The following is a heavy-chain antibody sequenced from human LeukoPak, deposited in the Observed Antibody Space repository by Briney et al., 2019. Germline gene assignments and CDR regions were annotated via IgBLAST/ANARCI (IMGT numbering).Heavy chain of an antibody. CDR2: INQGGSDK. D-gene: IGHD1-14*01. CDR3: TRDRSRAEDD. V-gene: IGHV3-7*01. J-gene: IGHJ4*02. CDR1: GFTFSGHW. Sequence: PGGSLRLSCAASGFTFSGHWMSWVRQAPGKGLEWVANINQGGSDKYYVDSVKGRFTISRDNANNLLYLQMTGLRGEDTAVYYCTRDRSRAEDDWGQGTLVTVSS.